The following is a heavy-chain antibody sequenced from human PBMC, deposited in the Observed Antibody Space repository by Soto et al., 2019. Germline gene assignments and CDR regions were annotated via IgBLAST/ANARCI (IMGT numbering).Heavy chain of an antibody. D-gene: IGHD5-18*01. CDR3: ARSPHIQLWSYPSDY. Sequence: PSETLSLTCAVYGGSISSGGYYWSWIRQHPGKGLEWIGYIYFSGSTYYNPSLKSRVTISVDTSKNQFSLKLSSVTAADTAVYYCARSPHIQLWSYPSDYWGQGTLVTVSS. J-gene: IGHJ4*02. V-gene: IGHV4-31*11. CDR2: IYFSGST. CDR1: GGSISSGGYY.